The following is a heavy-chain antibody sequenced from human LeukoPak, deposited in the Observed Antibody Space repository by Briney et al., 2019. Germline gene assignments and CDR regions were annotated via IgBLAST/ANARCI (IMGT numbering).Heavy chain of an antibody. CDR2: LYGGGDI. Sequence: PGGSLRLSCAASDFDVSSNFMSWVRQAPGMGLEWVSILYGGGDIYYADSVKGRFTISRDNSKNTLYLQMNSLRGEDTAVYYCVAAHGSGSYYWDLTYWGQGTLVTVSS. D-gene: IGHD3-10*01. CDR1: DFDVSSNF. J-gene: IGHJ4*02. CDR3: VAAHGSGSYYWDLTY. V-gene: IGHV3-66*01.